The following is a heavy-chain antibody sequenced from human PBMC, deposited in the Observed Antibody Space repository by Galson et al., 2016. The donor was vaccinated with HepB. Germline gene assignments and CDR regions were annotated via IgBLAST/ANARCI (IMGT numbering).Heavy chain of an antibody. V-gene: IGHV4-4*02. D-gene: IGHD3-10*01. Sequence: SETLSLTCAVSGGSISSRDWWNWVRQPPGKGLEWIGEIYHSGNTNYNPSLKSRVTISLDKSKNPFSLRLSSVTAADTAVYYFARGFLGSGRIDYWGQGTLVTVSS. CDR3: ARGFLGSGRIDY. J-gene: IGHJ4*02. CDR2: IYHSGNT. CDR1: GGSISSRDW.